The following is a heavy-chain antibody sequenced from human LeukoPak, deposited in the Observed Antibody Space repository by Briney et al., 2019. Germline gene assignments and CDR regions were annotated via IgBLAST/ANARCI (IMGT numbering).Heavy chain of an antibody. CDR2: IHHRGNT. J-gene: IGHJ3*02. CDR1: GDSISSGNYH. V-gene: IGHV4-38-2*02. Sequence: SETLSLICSVSGDSISSGNYHWAWIRQPPGKGLECVGSIHHRGNTYYNSSLESRVTISVDTSKNQFSLKLSSVTAADTAVYYCASTTYYRSAFDIWGQGTMVTVSS. D-gene: IGHD1-14*01. CDR3: ASTTYYRSAFDI.